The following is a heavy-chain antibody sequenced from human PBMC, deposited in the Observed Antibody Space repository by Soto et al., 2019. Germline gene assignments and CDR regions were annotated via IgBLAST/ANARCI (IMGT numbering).Heavy chain of an antibody. CDR2: ISYDGSNK. D-gene: IGHD2-8*01. J-gene: IGHJ6*02. CDR1: GFTFSSHA. CDR3: VSGIVLIVFEIRYGLDL. Sequence: GGSLRLSCAASGFTFSSHAMHWVLQAPGKGREWVAVISYDGSNKYYGDSVKGRFTISRDNSKNTLYLQMNSLRAEDTAVYYCVSGIVLIVFEIRYGLDLWGQGTSVTV. V-gene: IGHV3-30-3*01.